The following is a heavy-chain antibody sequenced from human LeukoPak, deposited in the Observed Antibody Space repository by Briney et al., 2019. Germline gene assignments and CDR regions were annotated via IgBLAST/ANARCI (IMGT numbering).Heavy chain of an antibody. CDR1: GFTFSSYW. V-gene: IGHV3-7*01. D-gene: IGHD4-17*01. Sequence: PGGSLRLSCAASGFTFSSYWMSWVRQAPGKGLEWVANIKQDGSEKYYVDSVKGRFTTSRDNAKNSLYLQMNSLRAEDTAVYYCARDGDYGDYAQPFDYWGKGTLVTVSS. CDR3: ARDGDYGDYAQPFDY. J-gene: IGHJ4*02. CDR2: IKQDGSEK.